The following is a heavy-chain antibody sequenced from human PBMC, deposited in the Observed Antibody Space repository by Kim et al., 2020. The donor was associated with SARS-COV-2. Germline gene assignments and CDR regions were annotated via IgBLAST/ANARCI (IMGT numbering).Heavy chain of an antibody. V-gene: IGHV3-73*01. J-gene: IGHJ5*02. CDR1: GFIFSGST. CDR3: IRHQSVVVESSYYSWFDP. D-gene: IGHD2-15*01. Sequence: GGSLRLSCAASGFIFSGSTMHWVRQGSGNGLEWVGRIRSKANSYATVYAASVKGRFTIPRDDSKNTAYLQMNSLKTEDTAVYYCIRHQSVVVESSYYSWFDPWAQGTMVTSSS. CDR2: IRSKANSYAT.